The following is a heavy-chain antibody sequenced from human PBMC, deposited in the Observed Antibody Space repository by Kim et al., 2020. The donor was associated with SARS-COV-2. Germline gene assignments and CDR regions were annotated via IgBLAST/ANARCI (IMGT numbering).Heavy chain of an antibody. V-gene: IGHV1-18*01. Sequence: ASVKVSCKASGYTFTSYGISWVRQAPGQGLEWMGWISAYNGNTNYAQKLQGRVTMTTDTSTSTAYMELRSLRSDDTAVYYCARDLGGRQQLPPNYYYYGMDVWGQGTTVTVSS. CDR3: ARDLGGRQQLPPNYYYYGMDV. J-gene: IGHJ6*02. CDR1: GYTFTSYG. CDR2: ISAYNGNT. D-gene: IGHD6-13*01.